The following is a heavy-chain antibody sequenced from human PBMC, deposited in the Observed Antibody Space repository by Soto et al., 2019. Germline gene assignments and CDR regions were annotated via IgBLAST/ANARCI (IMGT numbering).Heavy chain of an antibody. D-gene: IGHD3-22*01. V-gene: IGHV3-7*03. Sequence: PWGSLRLSCAASGFTFSSYCMSWGRHSPGNSLERVSNIKQDGSEKYYVDSVKGRFTISRDNAKNSLYLQMNSLGAEDTAVYYCARVGSYYYDSSGYYRANWFEPWGQGTLVTVSS. CDR3: ARVGSYYYDSSGYYRANWFEP. CDR2: IKQDGSEK. J-gene: IGHJ5*02. CDR1: GFTFSSYC.